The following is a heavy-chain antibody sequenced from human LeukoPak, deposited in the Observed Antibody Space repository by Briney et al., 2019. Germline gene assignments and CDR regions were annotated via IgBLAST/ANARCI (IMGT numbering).Heavy chain of an antibody. CDR2: ISGSGGST. J-gene: IGHJ4*02. CDR1: GFTFGSYA. CDR3: ARDPNWGSGY. V-gene: IGHV3-23*01. D-gene: IGHD7-27*01. Sequence: PGGSLRLSCAASGFTFGSYAMSWVRQAPGKGLEWVSAISGSGGSTYYADSVKGRFSISRDDSKNTLSLQMNSLRVDDTAVYYCARDPNWGSGYWGQGTLVTVSS.